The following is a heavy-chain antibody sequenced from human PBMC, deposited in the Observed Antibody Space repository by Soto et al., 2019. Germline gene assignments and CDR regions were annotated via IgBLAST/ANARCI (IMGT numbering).Heavy chain of an antibody. Sequence: QVQLQESGPGLVKPSETLSLTCTVSGGSISSYYWSWIRQPPGKGLEWIGYIYYSGSTKYNPSLKSRVTISVNTSTNQFALKLTSVTAADTAVYYCARVSSGRWYFDYWGQGTLVTVSS. J-gene: IGHJ4*02. V-gene: IGHV4-59*01. D-gene: IGHD6-19*01. CDR1: GGSISSYY. CDR3: ARVSSGRWYFDY. CDR2: IYYSGST.